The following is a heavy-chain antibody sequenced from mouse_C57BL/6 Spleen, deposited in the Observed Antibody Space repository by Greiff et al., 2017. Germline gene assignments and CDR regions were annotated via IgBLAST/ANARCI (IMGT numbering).Heavy chain of an antibody. V-gene: IGHV1-52*01. Sequence: QIQLQQPWAELVRPGSSVKLSCQASGYTFTSSWLHWVKPRPIQGLEWIGNIDPSDSETHYHQKFTDKATWTVDKSSSTSYMQLSSLTSEDSAVYYCARGGSSRVDYWGQGTTLTVSS. CDR1: GYTFTSSW. CDR2: IDPSDSET. CDR3: ARGGSSRVDY. J-gene: IGHJ2*01. D-gene: IGHD1-1*01.